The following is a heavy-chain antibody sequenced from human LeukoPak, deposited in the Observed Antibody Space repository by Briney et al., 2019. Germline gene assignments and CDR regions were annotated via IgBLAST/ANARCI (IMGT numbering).Heavy chain of an antibody. D-gene: IGHD4-11*01. CDR3: AKGISNPDY. CDR1: GFTFSNYA. CDR2: VNSDGGST. V-gene: IGHV3-23*01. Sequence: HSGGSLRLSCAASGFTFSNYAMTWVRQAPGKGLEWVSGVNSDGGSTYYADSVRGRFTISRDNSKNTLYLQMNSLRAEGTAVYYCAKGISNPDYWGQGTLVTVSS. J-gene: IGHJ4*02.